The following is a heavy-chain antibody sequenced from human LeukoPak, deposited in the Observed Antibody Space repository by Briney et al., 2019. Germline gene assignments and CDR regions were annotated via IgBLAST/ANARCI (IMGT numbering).Heavy chain of an antibody. CDR2: IYYSGST. CDR1: GDSISSYY. J-gene: IGHJ4*02. V-gene: IGHV4-59*01. CDR3: ARGGIYFQY. Sequence: PSETLSLTCTVSGDSISSYYWTWIPQPPGKGLEWIGYIYYSGSTNFNPSLKSRVTISVDTSKNQFSLELSSVTAADTAVYYCARGGIYFQYWGQGALVTVSS. D-gene: IGHD3-16*01.